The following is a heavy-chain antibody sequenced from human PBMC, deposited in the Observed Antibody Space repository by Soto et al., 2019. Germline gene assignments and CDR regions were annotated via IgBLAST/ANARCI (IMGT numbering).Heavy chain of an antibody. CDR3: ARGVTMVRGVIHTPYFDY. J-gene: IGHJ4*02. V-gene: IGHV4-31*03. CDR2: IYYSGST. Sequence: QVQLQESGPGLVKPSQTLSLTCTVSGGSISSGGYYWSWIRQHPGKGLEWIGYIYYSGSTYYNPSLKGWVTISVDTSKNQFSLKLSSVTAADTAVYYCARGVTMVRGVIHTPYFDYWGQGTLVTVSS. D-gene: IGHD3-10*01. CDR1: GGSISSGGYY.